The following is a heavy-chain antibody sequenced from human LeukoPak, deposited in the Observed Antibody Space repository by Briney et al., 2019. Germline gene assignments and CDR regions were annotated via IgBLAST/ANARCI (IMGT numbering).Heavy chain of an antibody. CDR1: GDSISDSSYY. D-gene: IGHD3-16*01. V-gene: IGHV4-39*03. J-gene: IGHJ2*01. CDR3: IVEAYDYYYFNL. Sequence: SETLSLTCAVSGDSISDSSYYWGWIRQPPGKGPEWIGYIYYRGNSYYNPSLTSRVTISIDTSKNQFSLELTSVTAADTAIYYPIVEAYDYYYFNLWGRGTLVTVSS. CDR2: IYYRGNS.